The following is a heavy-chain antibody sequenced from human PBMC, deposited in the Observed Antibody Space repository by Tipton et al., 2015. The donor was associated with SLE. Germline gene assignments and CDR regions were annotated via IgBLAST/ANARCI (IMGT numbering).Heavy chain of an antibody. Sequence: TLSLTCTVSGGSISSSSYYWGWIRQPPGKGLEWIGSIYYSGTTYYNPSLKNRVTISVDTSKNQFSLKLSSVTAADTTVYYCARQSSSWYDRANYFDYWGQGTLVTVSS. CDR2: IYYSGTT. V-gene: IGHV4-39*01. CDR3: ARQSSSWYDRANYFDY. D-gene: IGHD6-13*01. CDR1: GGSISSSSYY. J-gene: IGHJ4*02.